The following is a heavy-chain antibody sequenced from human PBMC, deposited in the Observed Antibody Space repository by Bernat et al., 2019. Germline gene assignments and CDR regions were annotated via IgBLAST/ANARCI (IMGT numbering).Heavy chain of an antibody. Sequence: QVQRVQSGAEVKKPGASVKVSCKASGYTFTGYYMHWVRQAPGQGLEWMGRINPNSGGTNYAQKFQGMVTMTRDTSISTAYMELSRLRSDDTAVYYCARALDDYGAYGPDYWGQGTLVTVSS. CDR3: ARALDDYGAYGPDY. V-gene: IGHV1-2*06. D-gene: IGHD4-17*01. J-gene: IGHJ4*02. CDR1: GYTFTGYY. CDR2: INPNSGGT.